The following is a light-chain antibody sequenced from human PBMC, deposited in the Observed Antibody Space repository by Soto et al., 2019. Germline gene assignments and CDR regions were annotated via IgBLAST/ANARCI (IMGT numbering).Light chain of an antibody. CDR1: QGIRDD. V-gene: IGKV1-6*01. CDR2: TAS. CDR3: QQYYSYPWT. J-gene: IGKJ1*01. Sequence: TQSTSSLSASEGDRVPISCRASQGIRDDLGWYQQKPGKAPKLLIYTASNLQSGVPSRFSGSGSGTDFTLTISSLQPGDFATYYCQQYYSYPWTFGQGTKVDI.